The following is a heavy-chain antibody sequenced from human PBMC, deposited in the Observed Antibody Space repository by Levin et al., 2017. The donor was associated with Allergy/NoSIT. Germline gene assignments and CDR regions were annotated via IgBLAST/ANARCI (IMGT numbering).Heavy chain of an antibody. V-gene: IGHV4-34*01. J-gene: IGHJ4*02. Sequence: GSLRLSCAVYGGSFSGYYWSWIRQPPGKGLEWIGEINHSGSTNYNPSLKSRVTISVDTSKNQFSLKLSSVTAADTAVFYCARSVLRYFDCWGYWGQGALVTVSS. CDR2: INHSGST. D-gene: IGHD3-9*01. CDR3: ARSVLRYFDCWGY. CDR1: GGSFSGYY.